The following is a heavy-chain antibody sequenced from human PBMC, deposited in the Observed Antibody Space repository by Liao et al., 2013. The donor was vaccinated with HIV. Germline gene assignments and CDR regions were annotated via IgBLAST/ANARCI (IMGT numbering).Heavy chain of an antibody. CDR1: GDFIRSHQ. Sequence: QVQLQQWGAGLLKPSETLSLICNVSGDFIRSHQWSWIRQSPGTGLEWMGQMWHTGSTKYNPSLGGRVTISLDTSRNLLSLKLSSVTAADTAVYFCARVRVPNWGLFDYWAQGTLVIVSS. J-gene: IGHJ4*02. CDR3: ARVRVPNWGLFDY. CDR2: MWHTGST. D-gene: IGHD7-27*01. V-gene: IGHV4-59*11.